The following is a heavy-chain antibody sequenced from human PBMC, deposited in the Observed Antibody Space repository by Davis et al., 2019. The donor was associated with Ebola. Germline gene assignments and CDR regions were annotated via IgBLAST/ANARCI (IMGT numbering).Heavy chain of an antibody. J-gene: IGHJ6*02. CDR2: INVDGSST. V-gene: IGHV3-74*01. CDR1: GFTFSTYW. Sequence: GESLKISCAASGFTFSTYWMHWVRQAPGKGLVWVSRINVDGSSTSYADSVKGRSTISRDNAKNTLYLQMNSLRAEDTAVYYCARDRKLTENFFYFYGMDVWGQGTTVTVSS. D-gene: IGHD1-14*01. CDR3: ARDRKLTENFFYFYGMDV.